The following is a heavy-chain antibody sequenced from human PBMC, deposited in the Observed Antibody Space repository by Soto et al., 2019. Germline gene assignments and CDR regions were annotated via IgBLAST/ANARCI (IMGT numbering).Heavy chain of an antibody. CDR2: ISFDGSNE. CDR1: EFTFSSYA. Sequence: QLVEAGGRGVQPGRSLRLSCAASEFTFSSYAMHWVRQAPGRGLEWVALISFDGSNEYYADSVKGRFIISRDNSKNMVYLQMNSLRPDDTAIYYCARTIPPWSYHYGMDVWGQGTTVTGSS. CDR3: ARTIPPWSYHYGMDV. J-gene: IGHJ6*02. D-gene: IGHD3-3*01. V-gene: IGHV3-30-3*01.